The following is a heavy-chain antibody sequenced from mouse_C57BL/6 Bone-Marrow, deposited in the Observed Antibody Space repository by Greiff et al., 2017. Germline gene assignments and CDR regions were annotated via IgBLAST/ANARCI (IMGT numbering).Heavy chain of an antibody. V-gene: IGHV1-81*01. CDR3: ASRYAMDY. J-gene: IGHJ4*01. CDR1: GYTFTSYG. CDR2: IYPRSGNT. Sequence: VQLVEPGAELARPGASVKLSCKASGYTFTSYGISWVKQRTGQGLEWIGEIYPRSGNTYYNEKFKGKATLTVDKSSSTAYMELRSLTAEDSAVYFCASRYAMDYWGQGTSVTVSS.